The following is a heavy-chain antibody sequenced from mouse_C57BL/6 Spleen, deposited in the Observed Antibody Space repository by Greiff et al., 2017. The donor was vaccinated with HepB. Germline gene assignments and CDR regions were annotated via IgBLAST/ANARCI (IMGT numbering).Heavy chain of an antibody. CDR3: TVLFRYFDV. CDR1: GFNIKDDY. Sequence: EVKLMESGAELVRPGASVKLSCTASGFNIKDDYMHWVKQRPEQGLEWIGWIDPENGDTEYASKFQGKATITADTSSNTAYLQLSSLTSEDTAVYYCTVLFRYFDVWGTGTTVTVSS. CDR2: IDPENGDT. D-gene: IGHD1-1*01. V-gene: IGHV14-4*01. J-gene: IGHJ1*03.